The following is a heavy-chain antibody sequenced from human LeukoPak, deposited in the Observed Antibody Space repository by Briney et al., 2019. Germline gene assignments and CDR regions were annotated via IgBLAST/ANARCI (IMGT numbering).Heavy chain of an antibody. CDR3: ARGPLRSRDVRGVIHWFDP. J-gene: IGHJ5*02. CDR1: GFTFSSYS. V-gene: IGHV3-21*01. Sequence: GGSLRLSCAASGFTFSSYSMNWVRQAPGKGLEWVSSISSSSSYIYYADSVKGRFTISRDNAKNSLYLQMNSLRAEDTAVYYCARGPLRSRDVRGVIHWFDPWGQGTLVTVSS. D-gene: IGHD3-10*02. CDR2: ISSSSSYI.